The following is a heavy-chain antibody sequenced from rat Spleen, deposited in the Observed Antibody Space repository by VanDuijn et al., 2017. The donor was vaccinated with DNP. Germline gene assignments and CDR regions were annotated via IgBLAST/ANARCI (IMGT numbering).Heavy chain of an antibody. CDR3: ATQGQLGITWFAY. CDR1: GFTFSYYG. D-gene: IGHD1-10*01. J-gene: IGHJ3*01. Sequence: EVQLVESGGGSVQPGRSLKLSCAASGFTFSYYGMAWVRQAPKKGLEWVATIIYDVSRTYYRDSVKGRFTISRDNAKSTLYLQMDSLRSEDTATYYCATQGQLGITWFAYWGQGTLVTVSS. CDR2: IIYDVSRT. V-gene: IGHV5S10*01.